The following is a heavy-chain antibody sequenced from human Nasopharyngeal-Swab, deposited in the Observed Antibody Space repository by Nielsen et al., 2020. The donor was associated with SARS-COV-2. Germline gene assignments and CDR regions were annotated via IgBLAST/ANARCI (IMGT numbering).Heavy chain of an antibody. D-gene: IGHD3-10*01. V-gene: IGHV3-11*05. CDR2: ISSSSSYT. CDR1: GSTFSDYY. J-gene: IGHJ4*02. Sequence: GGSLRLSCAASGSTFSDYYMSWIRQAPGKGLEWASYISSSSSYTNYADSVKGRFTISRDNSKNTLYLQMNSLRAEDTAVYYCAKGRGADYWGQGTLVTVSS. CDR3: AKGRGADY.